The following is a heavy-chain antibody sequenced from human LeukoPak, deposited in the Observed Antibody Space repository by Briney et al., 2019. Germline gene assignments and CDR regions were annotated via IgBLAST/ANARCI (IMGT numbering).Heavy chain of an antibody. D-gene: IGHD4/OR15-4a*01. CDR2: ISGSGDST. CDR3: ARRAGAYSHPYDY. Sequence: GGSLRLSCAASGFTFSNYAMSWVRQAPGKGLEWVSSISGSGDSTYYADSVKGRFTISRDNSKNTLYLQMNSLRAEDTAVYYCARRAGAYSHPYDYWGQGTLVTVSS. CDR1: GFTFSNYA. V-gene: IGHV3-23*01. J-gene: IGHJ4*02.